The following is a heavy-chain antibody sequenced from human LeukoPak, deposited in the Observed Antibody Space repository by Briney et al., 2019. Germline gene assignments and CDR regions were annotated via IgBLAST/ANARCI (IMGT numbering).Heavy chain of an antibody. J-gene: IGHJ4*02. CDR3: ARGGDSSGLTDFDY. CDR1: GYTFTSYD. V-gene: IGHV1-8*01. Sequence: ASVKVSCKASGYTFTSYDINWVRQATGQGLEWMGWMNPKSENTGYAQKFQGRVAMTRNTSISTAYMELSSLRSEDTAVYYCARGGDSSGLTDFDYWGQGTLVTVSS. D-gene: IGHD6-19*01. CDR2: MNPKSENT.